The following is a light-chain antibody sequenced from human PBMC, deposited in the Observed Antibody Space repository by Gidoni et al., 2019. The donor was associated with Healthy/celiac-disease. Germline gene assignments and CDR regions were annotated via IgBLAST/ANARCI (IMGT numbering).Light chain of an antibody. CDR1: QGISSA. CDR2: DAS. J-gene: IGKJ5*01. Sequence: AIQLTLSPSSLSASVGDRVTITCRASQGISSALAWYQQKPGKAPKLLIYDASSWESGVPSRFSGSGSGIDFTLTISSLQPEDFATYYCQQFNSYPITFGQGTRLEIK. V-gene: IGKV1-13*02. CDR3: QQFNSYPIT.